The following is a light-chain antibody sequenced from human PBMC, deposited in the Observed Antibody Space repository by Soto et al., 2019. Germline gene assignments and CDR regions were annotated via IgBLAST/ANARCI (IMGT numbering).Light chain of an antibody. CDR1: QGISSW. J-gene: IGKJ1*01. CDR3: QQANSFPWT. CDR2: AAS. V-gene: IGKV1-12*01. Sequence: DIQMTQSPSSVSASVGDRVTFPCRVIQGISSWLAWYQQKPGKVPKLLIYAASSLQSGVPLRFSGSGSGTDFTLTSSSLQPEDFETSYCQQANSFPWTFGQGTKADIK.